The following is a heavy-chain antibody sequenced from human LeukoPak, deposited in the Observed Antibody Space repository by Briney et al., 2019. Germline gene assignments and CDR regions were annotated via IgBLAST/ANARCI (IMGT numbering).Heavy chain of an antibody. Sequence: GGSLRLSCAASGFTFDDYGMSWVRQAPGKGLEWVSGINWNGGSTGYADSVKGRFTISRDNAKNSLYLQMNSLRAEDTAVYYCASNWNDVLDYWGQGTLVTVSS. J-gene: IGHJ4*02. CDR1: GFTFDDYG. D-gene: IGHD1-20*01. CDR2: INWNGGST. V-gene: IGHV3-20*04. CDR3: ASNWNDVLDY.